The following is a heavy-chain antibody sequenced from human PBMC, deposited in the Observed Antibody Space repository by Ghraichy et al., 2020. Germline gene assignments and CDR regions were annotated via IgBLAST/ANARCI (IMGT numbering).Heavy chain of an antibody. CDR3: ARGPPPDFDY. Sequence: SETLSLACTVSGGSIINYYWSWVRQPAGKGLEWIGRVYTTGNTDYNPSLKGRVTMSLDTSKNQFFLNLNSMTAADTAVYYCARGPPPDFDYWGQGALVTVSS. CDR1: GGSIINYY. V-gene: IGHV4-4*07. CDR2: VYTTGNT. D-gene: IGHD1-14*01. J-gene: IGHJ4*02.